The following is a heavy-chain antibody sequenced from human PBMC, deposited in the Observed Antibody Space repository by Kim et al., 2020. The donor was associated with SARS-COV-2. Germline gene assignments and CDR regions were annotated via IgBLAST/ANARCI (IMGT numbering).Heavy chain of an antibody. Sequence: ASVKVSCKASGYTFTSYYMHWVRQAPGQGLGWMGIINPSGGSTSYAQKFQGRVTMTRDTSTSTVYMELSSLRSEDTAVYYCARDPIVDYSSGYFDYWGQGTLVTVSS. D-gene: IGHD3-22*01. CDR3: ARDPIVDYSSGYFDY. V-gene: IGHV1-46*01. CDR2: INPSGGST. J-gene: IGHJ4*02. CDR1: GYTFTSYY.